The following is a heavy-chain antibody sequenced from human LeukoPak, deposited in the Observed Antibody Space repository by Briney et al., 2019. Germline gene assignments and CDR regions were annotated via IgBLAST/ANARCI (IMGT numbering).Heavy chain of an antibody. CDR2: IDPSDSYT. CDR3: ARPRGNDAFDI. J-gene: IGHJ3*02. CDR1: GYSFTIYC. V-gene: IGHV5-10-1*01. D-gene: IGHD3-10*01. Sequence: PGESLKISCKGSGYSFTIYCISWVRQMPGKGLEWMGRIDPSDSYTNYSPSFQGHVTISDDKSISTAYLQWSSLKASDTAMYYCARPRGNDAFDIWGQGTMVTVSS.